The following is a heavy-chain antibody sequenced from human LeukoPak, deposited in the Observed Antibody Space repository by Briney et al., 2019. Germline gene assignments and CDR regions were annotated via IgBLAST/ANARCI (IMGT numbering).Heavy chain of an antibody. V-gene: IGHV3-30-3*01. CDR1: GFTFSSYA. CDR3: ARDGPRGSGTDY. Sequence: GGSLRLSCAASGFTFSSYAMHWVRQAPGKGLEWVAVISYDGSNKYYADSVKGRFTISRDNSKNTLYLQMNSLRAEDTPVYYCARDGPRGSGTDYWGQGTLVTVSS. D-gene: IGHD2-15*01. J-gene: IGHJ4*02. CDR2: ISYDGSNK.